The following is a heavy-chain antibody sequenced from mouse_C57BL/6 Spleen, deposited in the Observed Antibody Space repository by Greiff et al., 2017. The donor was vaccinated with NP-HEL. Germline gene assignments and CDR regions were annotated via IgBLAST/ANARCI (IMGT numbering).Heavy chain of an antibody. J-gene: IGHJ1*03. D-gene: IGHD1-1*01. CDR1: GYTFTSYW. CDR3: ARCYYGSHWYFDV. Sequence: QVQLQQPGAELVKPGASVKLSCKASGYTFTSYWMHWVKQRPGQGLEWIGMIHPNSGSTNYNEKFKSKATLTVDKSSSTAYMQLSSLTSEDSAVYYFARCYYGSHWYFDVWGTGTTVTVSS. CDR2: IHPNSGST. V-gene: IGHV1-64*01.